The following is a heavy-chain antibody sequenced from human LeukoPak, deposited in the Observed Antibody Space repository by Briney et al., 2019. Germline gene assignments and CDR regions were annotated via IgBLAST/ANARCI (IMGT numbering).Heavy chain of an antibody. J-gene: IGHJ4*02. CDR3: ASHSTTMIVAN. Sequence: SETLSLTCTVSGGSISSYYWSWIRQPPGRGLEWIGYNYYSGSTNYNPSLKSRVTISVDTSRNQFSLKLSSVTAADTAVYYCASHSTTMIVANWGQGTLVTVSS. CDR1: GGSISSYY. V-gene: IGHV4-59*01. D-gene: IGHD3-22*01. CDR2: NYYSGST.